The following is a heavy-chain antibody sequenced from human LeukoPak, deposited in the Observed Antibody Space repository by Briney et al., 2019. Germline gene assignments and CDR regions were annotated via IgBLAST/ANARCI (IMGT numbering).Heavy chain of an antibody. D-gene: IGHD4-23*01. CDR2: ISGSAGSA. J-gene: IGHJ6*03. CDR3: AKAFGNSDDYYYYMDV. V-gene: IGHV3-23*01. CDR1: GFTFSSYA. Sequence: GGSLRLSCAASGFTFSSYAMRWVRQAPGKGLQWVSTISGSAGSAYYADSVRGRFTISRDNYKNTLSLQMNILRAEDTAIYYCAKAFGNSDDYYYYMDVWGKGTTVTVSS.